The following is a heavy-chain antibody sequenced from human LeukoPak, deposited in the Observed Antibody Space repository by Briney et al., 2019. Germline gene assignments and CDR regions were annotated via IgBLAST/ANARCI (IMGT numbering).Heavy chain of an antibody. J-gene: IGHJ4*02. Sequence: SETLSLTCTVSGGSISSYYWSWIRQPPGKGLEWIGYIYYSGSTNYNPSLKSRVTISVDTSKNQFSLKLSSVTAADTAVYYCARKISYISVFDYWGQGTLVAVPS. CDR3: ARKISYISVFDY. CDR2: IYYSGST. V-gene: IGHV4-59*01. D-gene: IGHD2-15*01. CDR1: GGSISSYY.